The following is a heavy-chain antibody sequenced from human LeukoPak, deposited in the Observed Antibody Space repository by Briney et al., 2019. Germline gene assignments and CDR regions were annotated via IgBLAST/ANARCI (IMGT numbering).Heavy chain of an antibody. Sequence: SETLSLTCAVYGGSYSGYYWTWVRQPPGKGLQWIGEIHHGGNTNYNPSLKSRVSISQDTSKNQFSLKLSSVTAADTAVYYCARGGARYQPAFDIWGQGTMVTVSS. J-gene: IGHJ3*02. D-gene: IGHD1-14*01. V-gene: IGHV4-34*01. CDR2: IHHGGNT. CDR1: GGSYSGYY. CDR3: ARGGARYQPAFDI.